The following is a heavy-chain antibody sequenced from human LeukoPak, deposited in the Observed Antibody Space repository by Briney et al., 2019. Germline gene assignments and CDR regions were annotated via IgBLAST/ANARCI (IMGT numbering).Heavy chain of an antibody. J-gene: IGHJ4*02. CDR1: GFTFTSFW. Sequence: GGSLRLSCAASGFTFTSFWMSWVRLAPGKGLEWVANIKQDGSEKNYVDSVKGRFTISRDNAKNSMSLQMNSLRAEDTAVYYCARDGRNGDYFDYWGQGTLVTVSS. CDR3: ARDGRNGDYFDY. V-gene: IGHV3-7*01. CDR2: IKQDGSEK. D-gene: IGHD1-1*01.